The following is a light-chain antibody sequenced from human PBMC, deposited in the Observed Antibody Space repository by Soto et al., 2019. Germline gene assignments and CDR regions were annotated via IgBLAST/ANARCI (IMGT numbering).Light chain of an antibody. CDR2: DAS. CDR1: QTVRNNY. CDR3: QQFSSYPLT. V-gene: IGKV3-20*01. Sequence: EIVLTQSPGTLFLSQVERSTLSCSASQTVRNNYLAWYQQKPGQAPRLLIYDASSRATGIPDRFSGGGSGTDFTLTISRLEPEDFAVYYCQQFSSYPLTFGGGTKVDIK. J-gene: IGKJ4*01.